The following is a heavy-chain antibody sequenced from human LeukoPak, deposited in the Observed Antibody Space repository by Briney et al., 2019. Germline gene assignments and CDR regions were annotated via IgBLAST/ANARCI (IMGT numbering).Heavy chain of an antibody. J-gene: IGHJ4*02. Sequence: GGSLRLSCAASGFIFSSFGMHWVRQAPGKGLEWVAFIRYDESNKYYADSVKGRFTISRDNSKNTLYLQMSSLRAEDTAVYYCAKGFDTSGSYPYYSDYWGQGTLVTVSS. CDR2: IRYDESNK. D-gene: IGHD3-22*01. V-gene: IGHV3-30*02. CDR1: GFIFSSFG. CDR3: AKGFDTSGSYPYYSDY.